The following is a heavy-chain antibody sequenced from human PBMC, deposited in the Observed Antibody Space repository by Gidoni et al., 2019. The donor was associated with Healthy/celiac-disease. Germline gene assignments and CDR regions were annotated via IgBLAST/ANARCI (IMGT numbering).Heavy chain of an antibody. Sequence: QITLKESGPTLVKPTQTLKLTCTFSGFSLSTSGVGVGWIRQPPGKALEWLALIYWNDDKRYSPSLKSRLTITKDTSKNQVVLTMTNMDPVDTATYYCARLGSLDAFDIWGQGTMVTVSS. CDR3: ARLGSLDAFDI. CDR1: GFSLSTSGVG. V-gene: IGHV2-5*01. J-gene: IGHJ3*02. D-gene: IGHD6-13*01. CDR2: IYWNDDK.